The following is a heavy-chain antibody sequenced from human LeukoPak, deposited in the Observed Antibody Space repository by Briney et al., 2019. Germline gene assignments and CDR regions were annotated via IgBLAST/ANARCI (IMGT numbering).Heavy chain of an antibody. Sequence: PGGSLRLSCAASGFTFSSYGMHWVRQAPGKGLEWVAVIWYDGSNKYYADSVKGRFTISRDNSKNTLYLQMNSLRAEDTAVYYCARDRAVRTGYFDYWGQGTLATVSS. V-gene: IGHV3-33*01. CDR1: GFTFSSYG. CDR3: ARDRAVRTGYFDY. D-gene: IGHD3-10*01. CDR2: IWYDGSNK. J-gene: IGHJ4*02.